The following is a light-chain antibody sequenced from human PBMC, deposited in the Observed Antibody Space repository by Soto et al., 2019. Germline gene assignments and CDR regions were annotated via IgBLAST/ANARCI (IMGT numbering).Light chain of an antibody. CDR2: EVS. V-gene: IGLV2-14*01. Sequence: QSALTQPASVSGSPGQSITVSCTGTSSDVGGYNYVSWYQHHPGKAPKVVIFEVSNRPSGLSIRFSGSKSGNTASLTISGLQAEDEADYYCSSYSSSNTFVFGTGTKLTVL. CDR3: SSYSSSNTFV. CDR1: SSDVGGYNY. J-gene: IGLJ1*01.